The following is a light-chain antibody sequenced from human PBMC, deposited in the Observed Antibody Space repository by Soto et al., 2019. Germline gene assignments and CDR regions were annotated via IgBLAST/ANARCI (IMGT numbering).Light chain of an antibody. CDR2: KAS. V-gene: IGKV1-5*03. CDR3: QHYNSYSEA. Sequence: DIQMTQSPSTLSGSVGDRVTITCRASQTICSWLAWYQQKPGKAPKLLIYKASTLKIGVPSRFSGSGAGTEFTLTISSLQPDDFATYYCQHYNSYSEAFGQGTKVDIK. J-gene: IGKJ1*01. CDR1: QTICSW.